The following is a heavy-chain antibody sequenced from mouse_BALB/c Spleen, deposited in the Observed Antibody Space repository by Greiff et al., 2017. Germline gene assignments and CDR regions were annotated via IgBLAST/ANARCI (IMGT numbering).Heavy chain of an antibody. CDR2: IYPGGGYT. CDR3: ARSNGYFAY. Sequence: VQGVESGAELVRPGTSVKISCKASGYTFTNYWLGWVKQRPGHGLEWIGDIYPGGGYTNYNEKFKGKATLTADTSSSTAYMQLSSLTSEDSAVYFCARSNGYFAYWGQGTLVTVSA. D-gene: IGHD2-2*01. V-gene: IGHV1-63*02. J-gene: IGHJ3*01. CDR1: GYTFTNYW.